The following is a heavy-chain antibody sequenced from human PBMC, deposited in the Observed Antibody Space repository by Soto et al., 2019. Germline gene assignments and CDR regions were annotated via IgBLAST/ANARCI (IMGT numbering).Heavy chain of an antibody. CDR2: ISSSSSTI. V-gene: IGHV3-48*01. D-gene: IGHD6-13*01. Sequence: GGSLRLSGAASVFTLSSGSMNWVRQAPGKGLEWVSYISSSSSTIYYADSVKGRFTISRDNAKNSLYLQMNSLRAEDTAVYYCVLRSSWPIFDYWGQGT. CDR1: VFTLSSGS. CDR3: VLRSSWPIFDY. J-gene: IGHJ4*02.